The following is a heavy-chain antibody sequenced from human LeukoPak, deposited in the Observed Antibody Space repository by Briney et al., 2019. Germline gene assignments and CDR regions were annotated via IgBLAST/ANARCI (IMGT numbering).Heavy chain of an antibody. V-gene: IGHV3-9*01. Sequence: PGRSLRLSCAASGFTFDDYAMHWVRQAPGKGLEWVSGISWDSGSIGYADSVKGRFTISRDNAKNSLYLQMNSLRAEDTALYYCAKDIGNYDILTGYFDYWGQGTLVTVSS. CDR3: AKDIGNYDILTGYFDY. CDR1: GFTFDDYA. D-gene: IGHD3-9*01. J-gene: IGHJ4*02. CDR2: ISWDSGSI.